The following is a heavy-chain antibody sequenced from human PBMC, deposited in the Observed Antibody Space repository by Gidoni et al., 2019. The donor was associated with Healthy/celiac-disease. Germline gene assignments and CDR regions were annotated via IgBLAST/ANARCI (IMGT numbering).Heavy chain of an antibody. CDR1: GFTFSSYA. CDR3: ARDVREWLLLGGLGY. J-gene: IGHJ4*02. D-gene: IGHD3-22*01. V-gene: IGHV3-30-3*01. CDR2: ISYDGSNK. Sequence: QVQLVESGGGVVQPGRSLRLSFAASGFTFSSYAMHWVRQAPGKGLEWVAVISYDGSNKYYADSVKGRFTISRDNSKNTLYLQMNSLRAEDTAVYYCARDVREWLLLGGLGYWGQGTLVTVSS.